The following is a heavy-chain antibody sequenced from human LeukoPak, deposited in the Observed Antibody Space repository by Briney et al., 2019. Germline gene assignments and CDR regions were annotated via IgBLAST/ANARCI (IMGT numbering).Heavy chain of an antibody. CDR1: GFIFSTNW. CDR2: IKKDGSEK. Sequence: PGGSLRLSCAAPGFIFSTNWMSCVRQAPGKGLEWVANIKKDGSEKYYEDSVKGQFTISRDNAKNLLYLHMNTLRAEDTAAYYCAREIPGQQVALDYWGQGTLVTVSS. V-gene: IGHV3-7*01. D-gene: IGHD6-13*01. J-gene: IGHJ4*02. CDR3: AREIPGQQVALDY.